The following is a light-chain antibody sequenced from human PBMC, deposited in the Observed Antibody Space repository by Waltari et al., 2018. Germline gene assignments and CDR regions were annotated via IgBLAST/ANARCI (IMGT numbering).Light chain of an antibody. J-gene: IGKJ1*01. V-gene: IGKV4-1*01. CDR3: QHYFEAPPWT. CDR2: WAS. Sequence: DIVMTQSPDSLAVSLGERTTIHCKSSQSVLSTSRNKNILAWYQQRPRQPPKLLIRWASTREAGFPVRFSGSGSDTDFTLTISSRQPEDVAIYYCQHYFEAPPWTFGQGTKVEIK. CDR1: QSVLSTSRNKNI.